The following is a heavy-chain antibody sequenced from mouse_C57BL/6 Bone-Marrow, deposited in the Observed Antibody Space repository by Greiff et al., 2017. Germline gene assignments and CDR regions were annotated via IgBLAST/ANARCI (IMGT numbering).Heavy chain of an antibody. CDR1: GYTFTSYW. D-gene: IGHD2-3*01. CDR2: IYPSDSET. V-gene: IGHV1-61*01. Sequence: QVQLKQPGAELVRPGSSVKLSCKASGYTFTSYWMDWVKQRPGQGLEWIGNIYPSDSETHYNQKFKDKAPLTVDKSSSTAYMQLSSLTSEDSAVYYCASDGYYVGAYWGQGTLVTVSA. J-gene: IGHJ3*01. CDR3: ASDGYYVGAY.